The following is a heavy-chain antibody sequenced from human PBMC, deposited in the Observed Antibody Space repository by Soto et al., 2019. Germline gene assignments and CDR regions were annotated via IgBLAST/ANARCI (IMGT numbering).Heavy chain of an antibody. J-gene: IGHJ6*02. V-gene: IGHV4-4*02. Sequence: SETLSLTCAVSGGSISSSNWWSWVRQPPGKGLEWIGEIYHSGSTNYNPSLKSRVTISVDKSKNQFSLKLSSVTAADTAVYYCARVLGSSGYDYYYGMDVWGQGTTVTVS. D-gene: IGHD2-15*01. CDR2: IYHSGST. CDR3: ARVLGSSGYDYYYGMDV. CDR1: GGSISSSNW.